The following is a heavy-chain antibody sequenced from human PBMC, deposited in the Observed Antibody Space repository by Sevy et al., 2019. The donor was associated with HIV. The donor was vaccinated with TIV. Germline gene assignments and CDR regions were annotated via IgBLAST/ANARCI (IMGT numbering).Heavy chain of an antibody. CDR2: ISYDGSNK. CDR3: ARDELYDSSGYSSYAFDI. CDR1: GFTFSSYA. D-gene: IGHD3-22*01. V-gene: IGHV3-30*04. J-gene: IGHJ3*02. Sequence: GESLKISCAASGFTFSSYATHWVRQAPGKGLEWVAVISYDGSNKYYADSVKGRFTISRDNSKNTLYLQMNSLRAEDTAVYYCARDELYDSSGYSSYAFDIWGQGTMVTVSS.